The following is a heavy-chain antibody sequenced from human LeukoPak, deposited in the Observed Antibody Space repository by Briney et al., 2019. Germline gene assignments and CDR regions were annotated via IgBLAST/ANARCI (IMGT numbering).Heavy chain of an antibody. CDR1: GYTFTSYD. CDR3: ARGPVTTHGMDV. D-gene: IGHD4-11*01. V-gene: IGHV1-8*01. Sequence: ASVKVSCKASGYTFTSYDINWVRQATGQGLEWMGWKNPNSGRTGLAQKFQGRLTMTMNTAISTAYMELSSLTSEDTVVYYCARGPVTTHGMDVWGQGTTVTVFS. CDR2: KNPNSGRT. J-gene: IGHJ6*02.